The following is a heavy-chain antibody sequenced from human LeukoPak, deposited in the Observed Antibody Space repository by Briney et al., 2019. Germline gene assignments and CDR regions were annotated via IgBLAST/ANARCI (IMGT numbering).Heavy chain of an antibody. Sequence: ASVKVSCKASGYTFTSYGISWVRQAPGQGLEWMGWISAYNGNTNYAQKLQGRVTMTTDTSTSTAYMELSSLRSEDTAVYYCARSSDTAMVTYGNFDYWGQGTLVTVSS. J-gene: IGHJ4*02. D-gene: IGHD5-18*01. CDR3: ARSSDTAMVTYGNFDY. CDR2: ISAYNGNT. CDR1: GYTFTSYG. V-gene: IGHV1-18*01.